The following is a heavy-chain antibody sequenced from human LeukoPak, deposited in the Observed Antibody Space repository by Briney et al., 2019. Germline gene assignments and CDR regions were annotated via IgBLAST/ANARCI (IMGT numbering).Heavy chain of an antibody. CDR3: ARGDYSNYDIDY. J-gene: IGHJ4*02. V-gene: IGHV1-3*03. CDR2: INAGNGNT. D-gene: IGHD4-11*01. Sequence: ASVKVSCKASGYTFTSYAMHWVRQAPGQRLEWMGWINAGNGNTKYSQEFQGRVTITRDTSASTAYMELSSLRSEDMAVYYCARGDYSNYDIDYWGRGTLVTVSS. CDR1: GYTFTSYA.